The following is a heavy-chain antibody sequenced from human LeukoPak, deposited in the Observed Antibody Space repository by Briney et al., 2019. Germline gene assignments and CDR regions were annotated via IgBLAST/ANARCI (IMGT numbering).Heavy chain of an antibody. D-gene: IGHD3-10*01. CDR3: ARDSGRFDVFDI. CDR1: GFTVSSTY. CDR2: IYSDGRT. V-gene: IGHV3-53*01. J-gene: IGHJ3*02. Sequence: PGRSLRLSCAASGFTVSSTYMSWVRQAPGKGLEWVSVIYSDGRTYYADSVKGRFTISRDNSKNTLYLQMNSLRAEDTAVYYCARDSGRFDVFDIWGQGTMVTVSS.